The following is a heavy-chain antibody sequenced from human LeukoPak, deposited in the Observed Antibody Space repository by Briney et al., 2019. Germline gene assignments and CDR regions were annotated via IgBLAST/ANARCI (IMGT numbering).Heavy chain of an antibody. V-gene: IGHV1-18*01. CDR1: GYTFTSYG. CDR3: ARARDRDTANYYYMDV. CDR2: ISAYNGNT. Sequence: ASVKVSCKASGYTFTSYGISWVRQAPGQGLEWMGWISAYNGNTNYAQKLQGRVTMTTDTSTSTAYMELRSLRSDDTAVYYCARARDRDTANYYYMDVWGKGTTVTVSS. D-gene: IGHD5-18*01. J-gene: IGHJ6*03.